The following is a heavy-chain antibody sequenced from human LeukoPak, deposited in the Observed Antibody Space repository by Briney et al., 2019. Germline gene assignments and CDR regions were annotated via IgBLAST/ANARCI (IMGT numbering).Heavy chain of an antibody. J-gene: IGHJ4*02. CDR1: RFTFSTYA. CDR3: AKSQRNDQQVVQRIDY. D-gene: IGHD2-2*01. CDR2: ISGSGDTT. Sequence: GGSLRLSCTASRFTFSTYAMSWVRQAPGKGLEWVSSISGSGDTTYYTGSVKGRFTVSRDNSKNALYLQMSSLRAEDTAVYYCAKSQRNDQQVVQRIDYWGQGTLVTVSS. V-gene: IGHV3-23*01.